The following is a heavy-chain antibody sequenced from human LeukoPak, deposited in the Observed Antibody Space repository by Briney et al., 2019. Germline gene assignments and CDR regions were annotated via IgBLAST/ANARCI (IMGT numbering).Heavy chain of an antibody. CDR2: IFYSGST. CDR1: GGSISSTSYF. CDR3: ATLDILTGYYDFDTDY. V-gene: IGHV4-39*07. J-gene: IGHJ4*02. D-gene: IGHD3-9*01. Sequence: SETLSLTCTVSGGSISSTSYFWGWIRQPPGEGLEWIGSIFYSGSTYYNPSLKSRVTISVDTSNNQFSLKLSSVTAADTAVYYCATLDILTGYYDFDTDYWGQGTLVTVSS.